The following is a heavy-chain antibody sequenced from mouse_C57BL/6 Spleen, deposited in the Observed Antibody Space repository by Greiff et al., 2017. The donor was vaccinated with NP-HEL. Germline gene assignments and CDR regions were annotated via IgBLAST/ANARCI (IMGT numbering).Heavy chain of an antibody. J-gene: IGHJ4*01. CDR1: GYTFTSYW. D-gene: IGHD1-1*01. CDR2: IDPSDSYT. Sequence: VQLQQPGAELVRPGTSVKLSCKASGYTFTSYWMHWVKQRPGQGLEWIGVIDPSDSYTNYNQKFKGKATLTVDTSSSTAYMQLSSLTSEDSAVYYCARYYGSNYYYYAMDYWGQGTSVTVSS. V-gene: IGHV1-59*01. CDR3: ARYYGSNYYYYAMDY.